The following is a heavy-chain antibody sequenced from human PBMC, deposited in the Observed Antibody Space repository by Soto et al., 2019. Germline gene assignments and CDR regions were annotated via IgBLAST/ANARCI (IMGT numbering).Heavy chain of an antibody. CDR2: IIPILGIA. Sequence: QVQLVQSGAEVKKPGSSVKVSCKASGGTFSSYTISWVRQAPGQGLEWMGRIIPILGIANYAQKFQGRVTITADKSTSTAYMELSSLRSEDTAVYYCARSRIFGVVIVHWYFDLWGRGTLVTVSS. CDR1: GGTFSSYT. J-gene: IGHJ2*01. D-gene: IGHD3-3*02. V-gene: IGHV1-69*02. CDR3: ARSRIFGVVIVHWYFDL.